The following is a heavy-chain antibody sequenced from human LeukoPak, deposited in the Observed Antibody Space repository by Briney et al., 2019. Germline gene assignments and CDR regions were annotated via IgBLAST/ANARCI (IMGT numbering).Heavy chain of an antibody. V-gene: IGHV4-39*07. J-gene: IGHJ6*03. CDR1: GGSISSSNYY. D-gene: IGHD3-22*01. CDR2: IYYSGST. CDR3: ARVPHPDYYDSSGYGSYYMDV. Sequence: PSETLSLTCTVSGGSISSSNYYWGWIRQPPGKGLECIGRIYYSGSTYYNPSLKSRVTISVDTSKNQFSLKLSSVTAADTAVYYCARVPHPDYYDSSGYGSYYMDVWGKGTTVTVSS.